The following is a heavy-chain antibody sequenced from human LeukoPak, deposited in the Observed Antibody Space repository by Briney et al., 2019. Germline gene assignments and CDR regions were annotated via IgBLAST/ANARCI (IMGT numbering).Heavy chain of an antibody. CDR3: ARGGSIAIFGVAMDVFDM. CDR1: GGSISSYY. Sequence: PSETLSLTCTVSGGSISSYYWSWIRQPPGKGLEWIGYIYYSGSTNYNPSLKSRVTISVDTSKNQFSLKLSSVTAADTAVYYCARGGSIAIFGVAMDVFDMWGRGTMVTVSS. CDR2: IYYSGST. V-gene: IGHV4-59*01. D-gene: IGHD3-3*01. J-gene: IGHJ3*02.